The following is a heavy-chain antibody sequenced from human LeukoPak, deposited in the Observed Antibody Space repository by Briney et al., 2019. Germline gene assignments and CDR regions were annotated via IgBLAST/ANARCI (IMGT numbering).Heavy chain of an antibody. CDR2: INPDGSST. J-gene: IGHJ4*02. Sequence: PGGSLRLSCAASGFTFSTYWMHWVRQAPGKGLVWVSRINPDGSSTNYADSVKGRFTISRDNAKNTLYLQINSLRAEDAAVYYCAKDRPTWPIDYWGQGTLVTVSS. CDR1: GFTFSTYW. CDR3: AKDRPTWPIDY. D-gene: IGHD5-12*01. V-gene: IGHV3-74*01.